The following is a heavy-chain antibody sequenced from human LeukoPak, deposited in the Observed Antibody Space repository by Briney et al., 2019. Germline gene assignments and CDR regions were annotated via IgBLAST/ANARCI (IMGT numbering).Heavy chain of an antibody. Sequence: GGSLRLSCAASGFTFSSYSMNWVRQAPGKGLEWVSYISSSSSTIYYADSVKGRFTISRDNAKNSLYLQMNSLRAEDTAVYYCARPQALYNWNRQFDAFDIWGQGTMVTVSS. V-gene: IGHV3-48*01. D-gene: IGHD1-20*01. J-gene: IGHJ3*02. CDR1: GFTFSSYS. CDR2: ISSSSSTI. CDR3: ARPQALYNWNRQFDAFDI.